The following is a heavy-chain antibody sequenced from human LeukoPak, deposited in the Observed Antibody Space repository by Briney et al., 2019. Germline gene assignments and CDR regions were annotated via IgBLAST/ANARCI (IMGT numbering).Heavy chain of an antibody. CDR1: GYTFTGYY. CDR3: ARGNYDFWSSTIDY. J-gene: IGHJ4*02. CDR2: INPNSGGT. D-gene: IGHD3-3*01. V-gene: IGHV1-2*02. Sequence: ASVKVSCKASGYTFTGYYMHWVRQAPGQGLEWMGWINPNSGGTNYAQKFQGRVTMTRDTSISTAYMELSRLRSDDTAVYYCARGNYDFWSSTIDYRGQGTLVTVSS.